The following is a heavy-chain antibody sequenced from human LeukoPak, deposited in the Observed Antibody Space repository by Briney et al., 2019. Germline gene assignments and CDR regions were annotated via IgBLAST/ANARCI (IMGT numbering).Heavy chain of an antibody. CDR1: GYTLTELS. CDR3: ATGVTIFGVVIPLDY. J-gene: IGHJ4*02. Sequence: ASVKVSCKVSGYTLTELSMHWVRQAPGKGLEWMGGFDPEDGETIYAQKFQGRVTMSEDTSTDTAYMELSSLRSEDTAVYYCATGVTIFGVVIPLDYWGQGTLVTVSS. CDR2: FDPEDGET. V-gene: IGHV1-24*01. D-gene: IGHD3-3*01.